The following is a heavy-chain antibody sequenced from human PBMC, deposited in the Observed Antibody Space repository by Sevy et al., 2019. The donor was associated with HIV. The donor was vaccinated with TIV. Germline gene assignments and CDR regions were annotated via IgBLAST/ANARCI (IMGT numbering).Heavy chain of an antibody. CDR3: AKDLYGDYDMDV. Sequence: GGSLRLSCAASGFTFGIYAMSWVRQAPGKGLEGVSTISASDGNTYYADSVKGRFSISRDNSKNTLFLQLNSLRAEDTATYYCAKDLYGDYDMDVWGQGTTVTVSS. D-gene: IGHD2-2*02. V-gene: IGHV3-23*01. CDR1: GFTFGIYA. J-gene: IGHJ6*02. CDR2: ISASDGNT.